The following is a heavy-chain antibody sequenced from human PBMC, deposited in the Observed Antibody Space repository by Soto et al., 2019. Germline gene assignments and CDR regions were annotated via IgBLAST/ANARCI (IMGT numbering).Heavy chain of an antibody. D-gene: IGHD5-12*01. Sequence: TGGSLRLSCAASGFSFSDYYMSWVRQAPGKGLEWVSYTGTSSSSTNYANSVRGRFTISRDNPRNSLYLQMNSLGVEDTAVYYCARHSGDGYNRPFDYWGQGALVTSP. V-gene: IGHV3-11*06. J-gene: IGHJ4*02. CDR1: GFSFSDYY. CDR3: ARHSGDGYNRPFDY. CDR2: TGTSSSST.